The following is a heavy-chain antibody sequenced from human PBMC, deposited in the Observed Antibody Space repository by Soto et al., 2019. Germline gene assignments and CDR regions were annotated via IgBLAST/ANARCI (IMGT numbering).Heavy chain of an antibody. V-gene: IGHV1-8*02. CDR3: ASSDYVV. J-gene: IGHJ4*02. D-gene: IGHD4-17*01. CDR1: GYTFSTSG. CDR2: MNPNSGNT. Sequence: ASVQVSCRASGYTFSTSGITWVRQAPGQGLEWMGWMNPNSGNTGYAQKFQGRVTMTRNTSISTAYMELSSLRSEDTAVYYCASSDYVVWGQGTLVTVSS.